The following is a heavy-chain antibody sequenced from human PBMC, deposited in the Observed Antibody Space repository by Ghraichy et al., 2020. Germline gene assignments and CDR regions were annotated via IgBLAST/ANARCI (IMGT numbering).Heavy chain of an antibody. CDR2: IKQDGSER. CDR1: GFNFSSFW. CDR3: ARESDDTFSFGWDFDY. D-gene: IGHD3-3*01. Sequence: GSLHISCATSGFNFSSFWMSWVRQAPGKGLEWVANIKQDGSERYYVDSVKGRFTISRDNAKNSLYLQMSSLRAEDTAVYYCARESDDTFSFGWDFDYWGQGALVTVSS. V-gene: IGHV3-7*01. J-gene: IGHJ4*02.